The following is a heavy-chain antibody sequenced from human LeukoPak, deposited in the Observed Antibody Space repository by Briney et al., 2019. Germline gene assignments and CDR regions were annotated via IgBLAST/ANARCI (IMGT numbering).Heavy chain of an antibody. D-gene: IGHD3-16*02. Sequence: PGGSLRLSCAASGFTVSSNYMSWVRQAPGKGLEWVSVIYSGGSTYYADSVKGRFTISRDNSKNTLYLQMNSLRAEDTAVYYCASTQYYDWRLGELSSFRFDYWGQGTLVTVSS. CDR1: GFTVSSNY. V-gene: IGHV3-66*01. J-gene: IGHJ4*02. CDR3: ASTQYYDWRLGELSSFRFDY. CDR2: IYSGGST.